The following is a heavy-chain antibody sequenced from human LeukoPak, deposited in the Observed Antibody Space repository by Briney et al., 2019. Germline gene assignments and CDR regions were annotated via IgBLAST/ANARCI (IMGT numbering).Heavy chain of an antibody. CDR3: ARRTSAYYYGSGSYSYAFDI. D-gene: IGHD3-10*01. CDR1: GYSFTSYW. Sequence: GESLKISCKGPGYSFTSYWIGWVRQMPGKGLEWMGIIYPGDSDTRYSPSFQGQVTISADKSISTAYLQWSSLKASDTAMYYCARRTSAYYYGSGSYSYAFDIWGQGTMVTVSS. J-gene: IGHJ3*02. V-gene: IGHV5-51*01. CDR2: IYPGDSDT.